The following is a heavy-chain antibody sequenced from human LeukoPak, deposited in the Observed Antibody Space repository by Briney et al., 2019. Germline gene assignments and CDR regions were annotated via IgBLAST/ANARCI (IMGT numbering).Heavy chain of an antibody. V-gene: IGHV1-18*01. CDR3: ARDQPRRWLDP. Sequence: ASVKVSCEASGYTFTTYGISWVRQAPGQGLEWMGWISAYNGKTNYAQMLQGRVTVTTDTSTSTAYMELRSLRSDDTAVYYCARDQPRRWLDPWGQGTLVTVSS. J-gene: IGHJ5*02. CDR2: ISAYNGKT. CDR1: GYTFTTYG.